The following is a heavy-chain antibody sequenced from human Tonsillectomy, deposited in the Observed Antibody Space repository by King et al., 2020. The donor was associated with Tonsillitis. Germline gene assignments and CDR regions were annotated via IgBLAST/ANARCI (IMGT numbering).Heavy chain of an antibody. CDR3: AKVLWGAYAFDL. J-gene: IGHJ3*01. V-gene: IGHV3-9*01. Sequence: VQLVESGGGLVQPGRSLRLSCAASGFTFHDYAMHWVRQAQGKGLEWVSGISWNSGDIAYADSVKGRFTISRDNAKTSLYLQMDSLRPEDTALYYCAKVLWGAYAFDLWGQGTMVTVSS. CDR2: ISWNSGDI. CDR1: GFTFHDYA. D-gene: IGHD3-16*01.